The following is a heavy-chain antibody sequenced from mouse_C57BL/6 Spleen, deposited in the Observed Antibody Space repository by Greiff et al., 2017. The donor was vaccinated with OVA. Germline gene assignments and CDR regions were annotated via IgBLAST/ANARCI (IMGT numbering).Heavy chain of an antibody. J-gene: IGHJ4*01. CDR1: GYTFTSYW. CDR3: ARGGAMAELDD. Sequence: VQLQQPGAELVKPGASVKLSCKASGYTFTSYWMQWVKQRPGQGLEWIGEIDPSDSYTNYNQKFKGKATLTVDTSSSTAYMQLSSLTSEDAAVDYGARGGAMAELDDWGQGTSVTVSS. D-gene: IGHD1-1*02. V-gene: IGHV1-50*01. CDR2: IDPSDSYT.